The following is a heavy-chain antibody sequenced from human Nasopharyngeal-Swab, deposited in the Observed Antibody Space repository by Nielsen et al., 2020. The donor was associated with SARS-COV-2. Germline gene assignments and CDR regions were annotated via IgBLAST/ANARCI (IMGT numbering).Heavy chain of an antibody. V-gene: IGHV3-23*01. Sequence: GGSLRLSCAASGFTFSSDDMSWVRQAPGKGLEWVSTISGRGGGTYYADSVKGRFTVSRDNSENTLYLQMNSLRAEDTAVYYCANRRGSSWHPYCFDFWGQGTLVTVSS. CDR2: ISGRGGGT. CDR1: GFTFSSDD. J-gene: IGHJ4*02. D-gene: IGHD6-13*01. CDR3: ANRRGSSWHPYCFDF.